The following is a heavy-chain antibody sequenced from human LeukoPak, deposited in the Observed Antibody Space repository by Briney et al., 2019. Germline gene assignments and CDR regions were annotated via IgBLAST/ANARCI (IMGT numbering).Heavy chain of an antibody. CDR3: VIPDPEVYGMDV. V-gene: IGHV3-30*03. CDR2: ISYDGSNK. D-gene: IGHD1-14*01. CDR1: GFTFSSYG. J-gene: IGHJ6*02. Sequence: PGRSLRLSCAASGFTFSSYGMHWVRQAPGKGLEWVAVISYDGSNKYYADSVKGRFTISRDNSKNTLYLQMNSLRAEDTAVYYCVIPDPEVYGMDVWGQGTTVTVSS.